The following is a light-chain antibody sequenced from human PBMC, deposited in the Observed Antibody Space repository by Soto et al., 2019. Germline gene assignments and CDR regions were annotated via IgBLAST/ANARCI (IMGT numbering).Light chain of an antibody. CDR3: SSFAGSNNVL. CDR1: SSDIGSQNL. J-gene: IGLJ3*02. V-gene: IGLV2-8*01. CDR2: EVN. Sequence: QSALTQPASVSASPGQSIAISCTGASSDIGSQNLVSWYQQHPGKAPKLVIYEVNKRPSGVPDRFSGSKSGNTASLTVSGLQAEDEASYYCSSFAGSNNVLFGGGTQLTVL.